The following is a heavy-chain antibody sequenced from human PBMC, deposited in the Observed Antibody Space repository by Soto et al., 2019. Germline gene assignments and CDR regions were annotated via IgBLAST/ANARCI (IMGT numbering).Heavy chain of an antibody. J-gene: IGHJ4*02. D-gene: IGHD6-19*01. CDR3: VEDQYGDGWPLDY. Sequence: EVQLVESGGGLVQPGGSLRLSCSASGFTFSSYAMHWVRQAPGKGLEYVSAISSNGGSTYYADSVKGRFTITRDNSKNTLFLQMSSLRAEDTAVYYRVEDQYGDGWPLDYWGKGTLVTVSS. CDR1: GFTFSSYA. CDR2: ISSNGGST. V-gene: IGHV3-64D*06.